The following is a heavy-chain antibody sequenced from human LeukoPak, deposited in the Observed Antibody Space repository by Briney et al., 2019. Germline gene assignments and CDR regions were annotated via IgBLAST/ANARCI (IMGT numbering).Heavy chain of an antibody. J-gene: IGHJ4*02. CDR2: IGPTGTDR. V-gene: IGHV3-21*01. D-gene: IGHD1-14*01. CDR1: GFTFSSCG. CDR3: ATETIGRHYDY. Sequence: GGSLRLSCAASGFTFSSCGFNWVRQAPGKVLEWVSSIGPTGTDRYYADSVRGRFTISRDNAKNSMYLQMDSLRDEDTAVYYCATETIGRHYDYWGQGTLLTVSS.